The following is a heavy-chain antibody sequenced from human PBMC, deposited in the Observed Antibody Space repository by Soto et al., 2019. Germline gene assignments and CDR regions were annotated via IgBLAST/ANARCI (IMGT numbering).Heavy chain of an antibody. J-gene: IGHJ4*02. CDR3: ARDSTFGYSLSY. CDR1: GGSINSYKW. D-gene: IGHD5-12*01. Sequence: PSETLSLTCAVSGGSINSYKWWSWVRQPPGKGLEWIGEVYYTGSTNYNPSLKSRVTISVDKSGNQFFLDLTSLTAADTAIHFCARDSTFGYSLSYWGQGTLVTVSS. CDR2: VYYTGST. V-gene: IGHV4-4*02.